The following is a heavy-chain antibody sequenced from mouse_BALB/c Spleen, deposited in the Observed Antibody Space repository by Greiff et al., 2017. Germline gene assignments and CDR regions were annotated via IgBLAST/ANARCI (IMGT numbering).Heavy chain of an antibody. CDR1: GFTFSSYG. CDR2: ISSGGSYT. D-gene: IGHD2-4*01. V-gene: IGHV5-6*01. CDR3: ARDDYDSSYFDV. Sequence: EVKVVESGGDLVKPGGSLKLSCAASGFTFSSYGMSWVRQTPDKRLEWVATISSGGSYTYYPDSVKGRFTISRDNAKNTLYLQMSSLKSEDTAMYYCARDDYDSSYFDVWGAGTTVTVSS. J-gene: IGHJ1*01.